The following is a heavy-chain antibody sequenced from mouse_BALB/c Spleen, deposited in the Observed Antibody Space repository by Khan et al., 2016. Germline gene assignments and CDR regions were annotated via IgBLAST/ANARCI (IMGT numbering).Heavy chain of an antibody. D-gene: IGHD2-2*01. Sequence: QVQLQQPGAELVRPGSSVKISCKASGYAFSSYWMNWVKQRPGKGLEWIGQIYPGDGDTNYNGKFKGKATLTADKSSSTAYMQLSSLTSEDSAVYFCAREGYGYDTFAYWGRGTLVTVSA. CDR1: GYAFSSYW. V-gene: IGHV1-80*01. CDR2: IYPGDGDT. CDR3: AREGYGYDTFAY. J-gene: IGHJ3*01.